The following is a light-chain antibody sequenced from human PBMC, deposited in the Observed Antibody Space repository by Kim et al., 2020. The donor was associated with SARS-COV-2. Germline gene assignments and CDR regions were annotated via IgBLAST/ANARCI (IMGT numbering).Light chain of an antibody. J-gene: IGKJ2*01. V-gene: IGKV3-20*01. CDR1: QTVISDY. Sequence: FPPGETATLSCRASQTVISDYLAWYQQKPGQAPRLFIYAASRRAGGIPDRFSGSGSGTDFTLTISRLEPEDFAVYYCQQYGSSLYTFGQGTKLEI. CDR2: AAS. CDR3: QQYGSSLYT.